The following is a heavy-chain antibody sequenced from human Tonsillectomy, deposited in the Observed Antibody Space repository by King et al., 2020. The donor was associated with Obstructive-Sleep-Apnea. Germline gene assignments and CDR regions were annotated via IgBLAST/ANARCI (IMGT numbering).Heavy chain of an antibody. Sequence: VQLQESGPGLVKPSETLSLTCTVSGGSISSYYWSWIRQPPGKGLEWIGYIYYSGSTNYNPSLKSRVTISVDTSKNQFSLKLSSVTAADTAVYYCARDVVRGASYFDYWGQGTLVTVSS. CDR2: IYYSGST. J-gene: IGHJ4*02. CDR1: GGSISSYY. V-gene: IGHV4-59*01. CDR3: ARDVVRGASYFDY. D-gene: IGHD3-10*02.